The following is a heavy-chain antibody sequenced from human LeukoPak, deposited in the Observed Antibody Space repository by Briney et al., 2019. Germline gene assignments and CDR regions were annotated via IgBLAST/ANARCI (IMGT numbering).Heavy chain of an antibody. CDR3: ARAGGSDYDILTGYSSSCYFDY. Sequence: SQTLSLTCAVSGGSISSGGYSWSWIRQPPGKGLEWIGYIYHSGSTYYNPSLKSRVTISVDRSKNQFSLKLSSVTAPDTAVYYCARAGGSDYDILTGYSSSCYFDYWGQGTLVTVSS. J-gene: IGHJ4*02. CDR1: GGSISSGGYS. V-gene: IGHV4-30-2*01. D-gene: IGHD3-9*01. CDR2: IYHSGST.